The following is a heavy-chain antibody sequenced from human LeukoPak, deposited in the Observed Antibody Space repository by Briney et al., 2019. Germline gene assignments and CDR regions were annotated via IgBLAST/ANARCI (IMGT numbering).Heavy chain of an antibody. V-gene: IGHV1-18*01. Sequence: ASVKVSCKASGYPLTRYGLSWVRQAPGQGLEWMGWINTYNSNTNYAQKVQGRVTMTTDTSTSTAYMELRSLRSDDTAVYYCARWGARYCSSTSCPTSFDYWGQGTLVTVSS. CDR1: GYPLTRYG. J-gene: IGHJ4*02. CDR3: ARWGARYCSSTSCPTSFDY. CDR2: INTYNSNT. D-gene: IGHD2-2*01.